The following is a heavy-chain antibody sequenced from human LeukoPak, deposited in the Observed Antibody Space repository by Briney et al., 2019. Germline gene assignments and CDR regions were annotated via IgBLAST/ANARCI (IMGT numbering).Heavy chain of an antibody. D-gene: IGHD3/OR15-3a*01. CDR1: GGTFSSYA. V-gene: IGHV1-69*06. Sequence: GASVKVSCKASGGTFSSYAISWVRQAPGQGLEWMGGIIPIFGTANYAQKFQGRVTITADKSTSTAYMELSSLRPEDTAVYYCASSGLEYNWFDPWGQGTLVTVSS. CDR3: ASSGLEYNWFDP. J-gene: IGHJ5*02. CDR2: IIPIFGTA.